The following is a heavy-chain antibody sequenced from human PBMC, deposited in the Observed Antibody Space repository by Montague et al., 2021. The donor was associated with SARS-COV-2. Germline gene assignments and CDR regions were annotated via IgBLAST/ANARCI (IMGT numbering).Heavy chain of an antibody. J-gene: IGHJ4*02. V-gene: IGHV4-39*07. D-gene: IGHD3-10*01. CDR1: GRSIISTSSY. Sequence: SETLSLTCTVSGRSIISTSSYWGWIRQPPGGGLEWIGSISHRENTFYNPSLKSPVTISVDTSKNQFSLKMISVTAADTGIYYCVRVSWYYYGSGACDYWGQGTLVTVSA. CDR2: ISHRENT. CDR3: VRVSWYYYGSGACDY.